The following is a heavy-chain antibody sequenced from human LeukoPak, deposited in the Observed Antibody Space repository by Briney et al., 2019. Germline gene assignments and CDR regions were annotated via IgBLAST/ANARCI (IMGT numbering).Heavy chain of an antibody. CDR2: ISPHNANT. V-gene: IGHV1-18*01. CDR3: ARVSSITLDY. CDR1: GYGFTSHG. J-gene: IGHJ4*02. Sequence: GASVKVSCKASGYGFTSHGITWVRQAPGQGLEWMGWISPHNANTNYAQKLQGRVTMTTDASTSTAYMELRSLRSDDTAVYYCARVSSITLDYWGQGTLVTVSS. D-gene: IGHD3-10*01.